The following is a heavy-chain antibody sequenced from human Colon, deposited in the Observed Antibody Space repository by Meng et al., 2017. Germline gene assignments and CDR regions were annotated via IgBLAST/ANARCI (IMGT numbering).Heavy chain of an antibody. CDR2: ISHSGST. CDR3: GFVEAGTNAGAFDM. D-gene: IGHD1-14*01. CDR1: GGSFTGYY. J-gene: IGHJ3*02. V-gene: IGHV4-34*01. Sequence: VQLQQGGAGLLKTSETLSLTCAVYGGSFTGYYWSWIRQPPGKGLEWIGEISHSGSTKYNPSLKSRVTISVDTSKNQFSLRLNSVTAADTAMYYCGFVEAGTNAGAFDMWGQGTMVTVSS.